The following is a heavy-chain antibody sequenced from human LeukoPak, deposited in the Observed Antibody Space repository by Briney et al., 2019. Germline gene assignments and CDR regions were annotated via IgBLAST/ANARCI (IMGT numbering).Heavy chain of an antibody. CDR1: GYIFISYG. J-gene: IGHJ4*02. CDR3: ARDVRGIVGMDYFDY. Sequence: ASVKVSCKASGYIFISYGISWVRQAPGQGLEWMGWISAYNGNTKYAQKLQGRVTMTTDTSTSTAYMELRSLRSDDTAVYYCARDVRGIVGMDYFDYWGQGTLVTISS. CDR2: ISAYNGNT. V-gene: IGHV1-18*01. D-gene: IGHD3-22*01.